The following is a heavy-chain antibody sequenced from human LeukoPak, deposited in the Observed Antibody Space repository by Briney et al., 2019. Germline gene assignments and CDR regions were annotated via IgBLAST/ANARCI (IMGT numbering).Heavy chain of an antibody. J-gene: IGHJ4*02. Sequence: GGSLRLSCSASGFTFSSSAMSWVRQAPGKGLEWVSVIYSGGSTYYADSVKGRFTISRDNSKNTLYLQMNSLRAEDTAVYYCARLEIDEWLQISYFDYWGQGPLVTVSS. CDR3: ARLEIDEWLQISYFDY. D-gene: IGHD5-18*01. CDR1: GFTFSSSA. V-gene: IGHV3-66*01. CDR2: IYSGGST.